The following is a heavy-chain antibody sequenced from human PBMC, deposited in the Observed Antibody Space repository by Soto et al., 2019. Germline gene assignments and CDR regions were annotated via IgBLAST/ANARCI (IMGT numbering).Heavy chain of an antibody. Sequence: SETLSLTCTVSGGSISSGDYYWSWIRQPPGKGLEWIGYIYYSGSTYYNPSLKSRVTISVDTSKNQFSLKLSSVTAADAAVYYCARGAAAENYYGMDVWGQGTTVTVSS. V-gene: IGHV4-30-4*01. CDR2: IYYSGST. J-gene: IGHJ6*02. CDR3: ARGAAAENYYGMDV. CDR1: GGSISSGDYY. D-gene: IGHD6-13*01.